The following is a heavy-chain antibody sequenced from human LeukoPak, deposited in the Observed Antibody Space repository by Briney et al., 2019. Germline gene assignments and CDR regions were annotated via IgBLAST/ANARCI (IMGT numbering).Heavy chain of an antibody. CDR1: GYTFTSYD. V-gene: IGHV1-8*01. CDR3: ARGAGGYYYDSSGYRDY. CDR2: MNPNSGNT. Sequence: PGASVKVSCKASGYTFTSYDINWVRQATGQGLEWMGWMNPNSGNTGYAQKFQGRVTMTRNTSISTAYMELSSLRSEDTAVYYCARGAGGYYYDSSGYRDYWGQGTLVTVSS. D-gene: IGHD3-22*01. J-gene: IGHJ4*02.